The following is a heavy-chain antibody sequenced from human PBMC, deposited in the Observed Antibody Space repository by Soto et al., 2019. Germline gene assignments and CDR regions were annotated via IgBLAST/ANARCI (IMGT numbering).Heavy chain of an antibody. V-gene: IGHV1-18*01. Sequence: HVQLVQSGGELKKPGASVKVSCNTSGYTFNTYFITWVRQAPGQGLEWMGWISPHNGNTNYAEKFQGRVTMTADTNTKTAYMELRNLRIDDTAVYYCARDTGNSFDYWGQGPPVTVSS. CDR2: ISPHNGNT. J-gene: IGHJ4*02. CDR1: GYTFNTYF. CDR3: ARDTGNSFDY.